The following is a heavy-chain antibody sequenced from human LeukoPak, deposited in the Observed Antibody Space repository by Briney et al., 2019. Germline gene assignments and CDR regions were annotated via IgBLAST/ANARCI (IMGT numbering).Heavy chain of an antibody. J-gene: IGHJ5*02. D-gene: IGHD3-16*01. CDR3: ARVSQGDCWFDP. CDR2: IYSGGNT. Sequence: GGSLRLSCAASGFTVSSNYMSWVRQAPGKGLEWVSVIYSGGNTYYADSVKGRFTISRDNSKDTLYLQMNSLRVEDTAVYYCARVSQGDCWFDPWGQGTLVTVSS. CDR1: GFTVSSNY. V-gene: IGHV3-53*01.